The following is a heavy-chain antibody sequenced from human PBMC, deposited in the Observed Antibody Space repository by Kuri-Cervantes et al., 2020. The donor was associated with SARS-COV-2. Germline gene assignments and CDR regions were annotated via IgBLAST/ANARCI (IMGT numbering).Heavy chain of an antibody. CDR3: ARDQTGDSAVGAAFDI. J-gene: IGHJ3*02. V-gene: IGHV3-21*01. Sequence: GGSLRLSCAASGFAFSSYSMNWVRQAPGKGLEWVSSISSGSSYIYYADSVKGRFTISRDNAKNSLYLQMNSLRAEDAAVYYCARDQTGDSAVGAAFDIWGQGTMVTVSS. CDR1: GFAFSSYS. D-gene: IGHD4-17*01. CDR2: ISSGSSYI.